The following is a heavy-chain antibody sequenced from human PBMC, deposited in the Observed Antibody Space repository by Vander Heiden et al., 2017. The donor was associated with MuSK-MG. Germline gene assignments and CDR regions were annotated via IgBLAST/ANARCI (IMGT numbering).Heavy chain of an antibody. D-gene: IGHD6-13*01. CDR1: GFPFSSYS. CDR2: ISSSSSYI. V-gene: IGHV3-21*01. Sequence: EVQLVESGGGLVKPGGSLRLSCAASGFPFSSYSMNWVRQAPGKGREWVSSISSSSSYIYYADSVKGRFTISRDNAKNSLYLQMNSLRAEDTAVYYCARIAAAGLYFDYWGQGTLVTVSS. J-gene: IGHJ4*02. CDR3: ARIAAAGLYFDY.